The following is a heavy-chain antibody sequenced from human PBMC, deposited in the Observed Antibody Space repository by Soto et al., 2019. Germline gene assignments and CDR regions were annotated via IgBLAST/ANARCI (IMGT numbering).Heavy chain of an antibody. CDR1: GGTFSSYA. D-gene: IGHD3-22*01. CDR2: IIPIFGTA. V-gene: IGHV1-69*13. CDR3: ARAVWDYDSSGYEGYY. J-gene: IGHJ4*02. Sequence: SVKVSCKASGGTFSSYAISWVRQAPGQGLEWMGGIIPIFGTANYAQKFQGRVTITADESTSTAYMELSSLRSEDTAVYYCARAVWDYDSSGYEGYYWGQGTLVTVSS.